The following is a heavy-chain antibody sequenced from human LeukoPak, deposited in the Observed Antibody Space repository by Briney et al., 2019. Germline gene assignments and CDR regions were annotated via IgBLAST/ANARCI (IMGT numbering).Heavy chain of an antibody. Sequence: SGTLSLTCAVSGGSISSSNWWSWVRQPPGKGLEWIGEIYHSGSTNYNPSLKSRVTISVDTSKNQFSLKLSSVTAADTAVYFCARDLIAVVGAEYFQHWGQGTLVTVSS. J-gene: IGHJ1*01. CDR1: GGSISSSNW. CDR3: ARDLIAVVGAEYFQH. D-gene: IGHD3-22*01. V-gene: IGHV4-4*02. CDR2: IYHSGST.